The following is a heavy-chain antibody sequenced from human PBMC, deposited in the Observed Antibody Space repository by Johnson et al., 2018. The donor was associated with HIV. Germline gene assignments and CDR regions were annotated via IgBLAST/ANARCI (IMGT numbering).Heavy chain of an antibody. V-gene: IGHV3-30-3*01. Sequence: VLLLESGGGVVQPERSLRLSCAASEFSFSTYAMRWVRQAPGKGLEGVAVISDDGTNTDYADAVKGRFTISRDNSKNTLYLEMNSLRVEDTAVYYCARERSIAASPAFDIWGQGTMVTVSS. J-gene: IGHJ3*02. CDR3: ARERSIAASPAFDI. CDR1: EFSFSTYA. CDR2: ISDDGTNT. D-gene: IGHD6-6*01.